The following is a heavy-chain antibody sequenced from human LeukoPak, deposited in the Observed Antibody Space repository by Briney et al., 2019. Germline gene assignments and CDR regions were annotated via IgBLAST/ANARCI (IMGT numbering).Heavy chain of an antibody. CDR2: INTDGSST. CDR1: GFTFSSYW. V-gene: IGHV3-74*01. J-gene: IGHJ3*02. D-gene: IGHD3-3*01. Sequence: GGSLRFSCAASGFTFSSYWMHWVRQAAGKGLVWVSRINTDGSSTSYADSVKGRFTISRDNAKNTLYLQMNSLRAEDTAVYYCARSFGSGANDAFDIWGQGTMVTVSS. CDR3: ARSFGSGANDAFDI.